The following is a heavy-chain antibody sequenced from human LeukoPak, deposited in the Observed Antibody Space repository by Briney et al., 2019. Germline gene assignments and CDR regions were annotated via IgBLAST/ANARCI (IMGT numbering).Heavy chain of an antibody. V-gene: IGHV3-69-1*01. CDR2: ITSGSST. J-gene: IGHJ6*03. CDR3: GRVGYRYDYYYYMDE. D-gene: IGHD5-18*01. Sequence: KPGGYLRLSCAASGFTLSDYYMNWFRQTPGKGVDWVSYITSGSSTYYGDSVKGRVTISRDNAKNSLYLQMNSLTAEDTAVYYCGRVGYRYDYYYYMDERGQGTTVTVSS. CDR1: GFTLSDYY.